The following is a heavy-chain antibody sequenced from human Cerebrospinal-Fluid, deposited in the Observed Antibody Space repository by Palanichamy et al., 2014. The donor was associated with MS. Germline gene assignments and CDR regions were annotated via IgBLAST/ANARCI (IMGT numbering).Heavy chain of an antibody. CDR1: GYTFRGYY. CDR3: ARDGSYGLGVYGLGYGMDV. D-gene: IGHD5-18*01. V-gene: IGHV1-2*04. CDR2: INPNSGGT. J-gene: IGHJ6*02. Sequence: QVQLVQSGAEVNKPGASVKVSCKASGYTFRGYYMHWVRQAPGQGLEWMGRINPNSGGTNYAQKFQGWVTMTRDTSISTAYMELSRLRSDDTAVYYCARDGSYGLGVYGLGYGMDVWGQGTTVTVSS.